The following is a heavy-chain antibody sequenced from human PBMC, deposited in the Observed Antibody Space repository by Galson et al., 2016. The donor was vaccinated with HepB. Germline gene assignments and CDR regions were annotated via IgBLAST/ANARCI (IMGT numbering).Heavy chain of an antibody. Sequence: SETLSLTCVVSGGSITSSNWWSWVRQTPGKGLEWIGEIYHSGSTNYNPSLKSRVTISIDKSKNQFSLKLNSVTAADTAVYYCARDYTTIFGVVTGVGYNWFDPWGQGTLVTVSS. V-gene: IGHV4-4*02. CDR1: GGSITSSNW. CDR2: IYHSGST. CDR3: ARDYTTIFGVVTGVGYNWFDP. D-gene: IGHD3-3*01. J-gene: IGHJ5*02.